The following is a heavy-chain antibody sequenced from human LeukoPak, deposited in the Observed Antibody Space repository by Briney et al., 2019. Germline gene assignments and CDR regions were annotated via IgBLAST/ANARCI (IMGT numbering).Heavy chain of an antibody. CDR1: GGSSSGYY. V-gene: IGHV4-34*01. CDR2: INHSGST. CDR3: ARAGFGLAPLRGTPFDY. J-gene: IGHJ4*02. D-gene: IGHD3-10*01. Sequence: PSETLSLTCAVYGGSSSGYYWSWIRQSPGKGLEWIGEINHSGSTNYNPSLKSRVTISVDTSKNQFSLKLSSVTAADTAVYYCARAGFGLAPLRGTPFDYWGQGTLVTVSS.